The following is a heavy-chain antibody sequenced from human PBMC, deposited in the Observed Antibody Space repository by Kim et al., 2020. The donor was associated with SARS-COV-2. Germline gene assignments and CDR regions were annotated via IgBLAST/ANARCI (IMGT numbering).Heavy chain of an antibody. J-gene: IGHJ4*02. D-gene: IGHD3-10*01. CDR3: AKDRERYYGSGTTFDY. V-gene: IGHV3-30*02. Sequence: ETGRFTISRDNSKNPLYLQMNSLKAEDTAVYYCAKDRERYYGSGTTFDYWGQGTLVTVSS.